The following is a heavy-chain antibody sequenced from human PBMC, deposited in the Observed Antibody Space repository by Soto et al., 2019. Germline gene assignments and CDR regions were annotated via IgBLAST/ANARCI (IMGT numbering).Heavy chain of an antibody. CDR2: IYYSGST. Sequence: SETLSLTCTVSGGSISSYYWSWIRQPPGKGLEWIGYIYYSGSTNYNPSLKSRVTISVDTSKNQFSLKLSSVTAADTAVYYCARVNSNDGDYYYYMDVWGKGTTVPVSS. D-gene: IGHD1-1*01. CDR3: ARVNSNDGDYYYYMDV. V-gene: IGHV4-59*01. J-gene: IGHJ6*03. CDR1: GGSISSYY.